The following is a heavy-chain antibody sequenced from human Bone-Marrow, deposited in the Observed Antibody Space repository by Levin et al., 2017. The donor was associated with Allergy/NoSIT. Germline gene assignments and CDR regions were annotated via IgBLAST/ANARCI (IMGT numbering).Heavy chain of an antibody. J-gene: IGHJ4*02. Sequence: PGGSLRLSCAASGFSVSSNDMSWVRQAPGKGLEWLSVIFSSGDTSYADSVKGRFTISRDNFKNTLYLQMDSLRVDDTAVYYCASRPPLDYWGQGSLVTVSS. CDR1: GFSVSSND. CDR2: IFSSGDT. CDR3: ASRPPLDY. V-gene: IGHV3-53*01.